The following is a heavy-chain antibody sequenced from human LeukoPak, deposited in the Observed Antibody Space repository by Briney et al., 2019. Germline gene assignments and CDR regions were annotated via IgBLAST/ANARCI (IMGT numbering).Heavy chain of an antibody. D-gene: IGHD1-1*01. V-gene: IGHV3-7*01. CDR3: ARLNGTTGFDY. J-gene: IGHJ4*02. Sequence: PGGSLRLSCAASGFTFSSYSMNWVRQAPGKGLEWVANINQDGSDKYYVDPLKGRFTIPRDNAKNSLYLQVNRPRGDDTAGYSCARLNGTTGFDYWGQGILVTVSS. CDR1: GFTFSSYS. CDR2: INQDGSDK.